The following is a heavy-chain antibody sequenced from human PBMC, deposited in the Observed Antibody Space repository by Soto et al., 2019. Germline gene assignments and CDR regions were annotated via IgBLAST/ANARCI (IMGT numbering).Heavy chain of an antibody. V-gene: IGHV1-69*14. CDR2: IIPIFGTA. Sequence: QVQLVQSGAEVKKPGSSVKVSCKASGGTFSSYAISWVRQAPGQGLEWMGGIIPIFGTANYAQKFQGRVTITADKSTSTAYMEVSSLRSEDTAVYYGARGGRWLQLPPHYFAYWGQGTLVTVSS. CDR3: ARGGRWLQLPPHYFAY. CDR1: GGTFSSYA. D-gene: IGHD1-1*01. J-gene: IGHJ4*02.